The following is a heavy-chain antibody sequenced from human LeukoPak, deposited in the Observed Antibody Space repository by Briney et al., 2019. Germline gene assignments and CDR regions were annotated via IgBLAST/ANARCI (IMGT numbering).Heavy chain of an antibody. D-gene: IGHD3-10*01. J-gene: IGHJ4*02. V-gene: IGHV3-48*04. CDR3: ARAGSGSYYIPPGFDY. CDR1: GFTFSYYN. Sequence: GGPLRLSCAASGFTFSYYNMTWVRQAPGKGLEWVSYISSSSSTIYYADSVKGRFTISRDNAKNSLYLQMNSLRAEDTAVYYCARAGSGSYYIPPGFDYWGQGTLVTVSS. CDR2: ISSSSSTI.